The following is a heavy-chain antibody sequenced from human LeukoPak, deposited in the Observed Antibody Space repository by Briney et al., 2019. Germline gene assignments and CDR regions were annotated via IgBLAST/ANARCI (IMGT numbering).Heavy chain of an antibody. V-gene: IGHV4-30-2*01. CDR3: ARGSLDTAMVPVIDY. CDR2: IYHSGST. CDR1: GGSIRRGGYS. D-gene: IGHD5-18*01. Sequence: AQTLSLTCAVSGGSIRRGGYSWSWIRQPPGKGLEWLWYIYHSGSTYYNPSLKSRVTISVDRSKNQFYLKLSSVTAADTAVYYCARGSLDTAMVPVIDYWGQGTLVSV. J-gene: IGHJ4*03.